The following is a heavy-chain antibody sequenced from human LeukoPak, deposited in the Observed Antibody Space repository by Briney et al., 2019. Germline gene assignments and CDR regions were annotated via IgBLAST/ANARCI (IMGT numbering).Heavy chain of an antibody. V-gene: IGHV4-59*01. CDR3: ARDVNSGSYAV. CDR2: IYYSGST. CDR1: GGSISSYY. J-gene: IGHJ4*02. Sequence: PSETLSLTCTVSGGSISSYYWSWLRQPPGKGLEWIGYIYYSGSTNYNPSLKSRVTISVDTSKNQFSLKLSSVTAADTAVYYCARDVNSGSYAVWGQGTLVTVSS. D-gene: IGHD1-26*01.